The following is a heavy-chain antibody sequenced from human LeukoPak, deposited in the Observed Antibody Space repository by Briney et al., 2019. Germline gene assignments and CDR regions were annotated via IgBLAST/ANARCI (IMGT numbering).Heavy chain of an antibody. V-gene: IGHV3-23*01. Sequence: PGGSLRLSCAASGFTFGSYGMSWVRQAPGKGLEWVAFITTTGATTSYAGSVKGRFTISRDNARDTLYMQMNSLRDEDTALYYCTIMHGYYDGSGYWVQWGQGTLVTVSS. CDR2: ITTTGATT. D-gene: IGHD3-22*01. J-gene: IGHJ4*02. CDR3: TIMHGYYDGSGYWVQ. CDR1: GFTFGSYG.